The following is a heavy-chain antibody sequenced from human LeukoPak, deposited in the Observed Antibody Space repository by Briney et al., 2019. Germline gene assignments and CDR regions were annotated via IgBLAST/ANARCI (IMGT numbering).Heavy chain of an antibody. J-gene: IGHJ4*02. Sequence: GGSLRLSCAASGFTFSNNYMSWVRQAPGKGLEWVSLIYSGGTTYYADSVEGRFTISRDNSKNTLYLQMNSLRADDTAVYYCASDYCSSTSCSYYFDYWGQGTLVAVSS. CDR2: IYSGGTT. D-gene: IGHD2-2*01. CDR3: ASDYCSSTSCSYYFDY. CDR1: GFTFSNNY. V-gene: IGHV3-66*01.